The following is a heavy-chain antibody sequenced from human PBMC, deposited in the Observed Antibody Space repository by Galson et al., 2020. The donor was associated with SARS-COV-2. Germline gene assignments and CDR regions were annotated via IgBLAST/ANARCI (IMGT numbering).Heavy chain of an antibody. V-gene: IGHV3-53*04. CDR2: IYAYSGANT. CDR1: GFTIYGNY. Sequence: GESLKISCAATGFTIYGNYINWVRQAPGKGLEWVPIIYAYSGANTYYADSVRGRFTISRHNSENTVYLQMNSLKLEDTAVYYCARGVGGMNVWGQGTTVTVSS. CDR3: ARGVGGMNV. D-gene: IGHD3-10*01. J-gene: IGHJ6*02.